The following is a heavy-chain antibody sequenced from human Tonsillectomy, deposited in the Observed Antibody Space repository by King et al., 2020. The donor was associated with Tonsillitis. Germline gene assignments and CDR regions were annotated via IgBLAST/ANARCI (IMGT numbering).Heavy chain of an antibody. J-gene: IGHJ6*02. Sequence: EVQLVESGGGLVQPGRSLRLSCAASGFTFDDYAMHWVRHAPGKGLEWVSGISWNSGSIGYADSVKGRFTISRDNAKNSLYLQMNSLRAEDTALYYCAKSGYSYGPYGMDVWGQGTTVTVSS. V-gene: IGHV3-9*01. CDR1: GFTFDDYA. CDR3: AKSGYSYGPYGMDV. CDR2: ISWNSGSI. D-gene: IGHD5-18*01.